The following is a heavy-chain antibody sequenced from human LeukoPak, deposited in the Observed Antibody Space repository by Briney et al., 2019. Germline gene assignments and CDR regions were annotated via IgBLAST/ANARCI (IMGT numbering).Heavy chain of an antibody. CDR1: GFTFDDYA. Sequence: GGSLRLSCAASGFTFDDYAMHWVRHAPGKGLEWVSLISWDGGSTYYADSVKGRFTISRDNSKNSLYLQMNSLRAEDTALYYCAKDSSCSGGSCYSDYYGMDVWGQGTTVTVSS. D-gene: IGHD2-15*01. V-gene: IGHV3-43D*03. J-gene: IGHJ6*02. CDR3: AKDSSCSGGSCYSDYYGMDV. CDR2: ISWDGGST.